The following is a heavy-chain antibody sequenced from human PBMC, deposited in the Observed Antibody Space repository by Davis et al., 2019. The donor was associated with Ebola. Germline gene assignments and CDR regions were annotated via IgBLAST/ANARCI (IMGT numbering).Heavy chain of an antibody. V-gene: IGHV3-48*03. J-gene: IGHJ4*02. Sequence: GESLKISCAASGFAFSSFEMDWVRQAPGKGLEWVSYISSRGSTIYYADSVKGRFTISRDNTKNSLYLQMNSLRAEDTAVYYCARGGITIFGVVTRFDYWGQGTLVTVSS. CDR2: ISSRGSTI. CDR1: GFAFSSFE. CDR3: ARGGITIFGVVTRFDY. D-gene: IGHD3-3*01.